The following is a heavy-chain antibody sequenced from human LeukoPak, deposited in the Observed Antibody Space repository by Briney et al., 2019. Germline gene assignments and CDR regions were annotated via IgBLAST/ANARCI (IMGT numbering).Heavy chain of an antibody. Sequence: EASVKVSCKASGYAFTSYGISWVRQAPGQGLEWMGWISAYNGNTNYAQKLQGRVTMTTDTSTSTAYMELRSLRSDDPAVYYCARLATGIYFDYWGQGTLVTVSS. V-gene: IGHV1-18*01. CDR3: ARLATGIYFDY. D-gene: IGHD1-14*01. J-gene: IGHJ4*02. CDR2: ISAYNGNT. CDR1: GYAFTSYG.